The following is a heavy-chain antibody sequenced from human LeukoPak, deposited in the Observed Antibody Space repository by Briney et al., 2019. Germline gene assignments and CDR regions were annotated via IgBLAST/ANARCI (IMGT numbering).Heavy chain of an antibody. CDR3: ARELDYYDFWSGYWSFDY. CDR1: GFTFSSYA. Sequence: GGSLRLSCAASGFTFSSYAMSWVRQAPGKGLEWVSAISGSGGSTYYADSVKGRFTISRDNAKNTLYLQMNSLRAEDTAVYYCARELDYYDFWSGYWSFDYWGQGTLVTVSS. V-gene: IGHV3-23*01. CDR2: ISGSGGST. D-gene: IGHD3-3*01. J-gene: IGHJ4*02.